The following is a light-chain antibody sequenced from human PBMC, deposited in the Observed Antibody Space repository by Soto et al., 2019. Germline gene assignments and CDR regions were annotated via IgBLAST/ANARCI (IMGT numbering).Light chain of an antibody. CDR3: QQYNNWPPWT. CDR2: GAS. J-gene: IGKJ1*01. V-gene: IGKV3-15*01. Sequence: EVVMTQSPVTLSVSPGERATLSCRAGQSVGSSLAWYQQKPGQAPRLLIYGASTRATGIPARFSGSGSGTEFTLTISSLQSEDSAVYYCQQYNNWPPWTLGQGTKVEI. CDR1: QSVGSS.